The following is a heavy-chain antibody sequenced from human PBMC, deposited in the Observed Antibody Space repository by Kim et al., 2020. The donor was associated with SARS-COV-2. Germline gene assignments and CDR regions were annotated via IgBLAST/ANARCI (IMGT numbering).Heavy chain of an antibody. CDR3: ARDDYYDSSGYYSH. J-gene: IGHJ4*02. D-gene: IGHD3-22*01. V-gene: IGHV1-18*01. Sequence: YAQKFQGRVTVTTDTSTSTAYMELRSLTSGDTAVYYCARDDYYDSSGYYSHWGQGTLVTVSS.